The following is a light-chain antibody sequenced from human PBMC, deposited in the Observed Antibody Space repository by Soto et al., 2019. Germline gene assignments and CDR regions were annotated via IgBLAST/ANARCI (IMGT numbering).Light chain of an antibody. J-gene: IGLJ3*02. CDR3: CSYAGSSIWV. CDR2: EGS. V-gene: IGLV2-23*01. CDR1: SSDVGGDTL. Sequence: QSALTQPASLYGSPGQSITVSCTGTSSDVGGDTLVSWYQQHPGKAPKLMIHEGSKRPSGVSNRFSGSKSGNTASLTISGLQAEDEAYYYCCSYAGSSIWVFGGGTKLTV.